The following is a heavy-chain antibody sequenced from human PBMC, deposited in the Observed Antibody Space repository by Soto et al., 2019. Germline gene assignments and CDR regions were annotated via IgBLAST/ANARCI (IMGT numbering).Heavy chain of an antibody. D-gene: IGHD6-19*01. CDR3: ARGFHWQWPAATRMGYF. V-gene: IGHV4-34*01. J-gene: IGHJ2*01. CDR1: PESLSRYY. CDR2: INHSGST. Sequence: TLSISCAVYPESLSRYYWRCIRHPLAKGLEWIGEINHSGSTNYNPSLKSRVTISVDTSKNHFSLKLSSVTAADTAVYYCARGFHWQWPAATRMGYF.